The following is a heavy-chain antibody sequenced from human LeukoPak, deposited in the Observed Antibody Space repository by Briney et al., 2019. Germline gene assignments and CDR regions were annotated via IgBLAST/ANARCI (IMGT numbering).Heavy chain of an antibody. Sequence: SETLSLTCTVSGGSISSYYWSWIRQPPGKGLEWIGYIYYSGSTNYNPSLKSRVTISVDTSKNQFPLKLSSVTAADTAVYYCASLSYDSSGYYLDYWGQGTLVTVSS. J-gene: IGHJ4*02. CDR2: IYYSGST. V-gene: IGHV4-59*01. CDR1: GGSISSYY. D-gene: IGHD3-22*01. CDR3: ASLSYDSSGYYLDY.